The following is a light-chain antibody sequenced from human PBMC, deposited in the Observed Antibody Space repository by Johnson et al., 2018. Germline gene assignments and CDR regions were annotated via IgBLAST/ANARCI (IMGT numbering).Light chain of an antibody. V-gene: IGLV1-51*02. CDR2: ENN. Sequence: QSVLTQPPSVSAAPGQKVTISCSGSSSNIGNNYVSWYQQLPGTAPKLLIYENNKRPSGIPDRFSGSTSGTSATLAITGLQPADEADYYCGTWDSSLSAGNVFGTGTKVTVL. J-gene: IGLJ1*01. CDR3: GTWDSSLSAGNV. CDR1: SSNIGNNY.